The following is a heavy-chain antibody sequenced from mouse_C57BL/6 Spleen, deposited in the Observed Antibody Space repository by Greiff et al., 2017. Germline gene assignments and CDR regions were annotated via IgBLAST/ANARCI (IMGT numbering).Heavy chain of an antibody. D-gene: IGHD2-4*01. Sequence: QVQLQQSGPELVQPGASVKISCKASGYAFSSSWMNWVKQRPGKGLEWIGRLYPGDGDTNYNGKFKGKATLTADKSSSTAYMHLSSLTSEDYAVYCCARLSNYEYDVYAMDYWGQGTSVTVSS. CDR1: GYAFSSSW. J-gene: IGHJ4*01. CDR3: ARLSNYEYDVYAMDY. V-gene: IGHV1-82*01. CDR2: LYPGDGDT.